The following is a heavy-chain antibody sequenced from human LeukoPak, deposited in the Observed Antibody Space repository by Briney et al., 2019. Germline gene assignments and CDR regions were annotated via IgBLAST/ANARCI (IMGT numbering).Heavy chain of an antibody. Sequence: GASVKVSCKASGGTFSSYSISWVRQAPGQGLEWMGGIIPIFGTANYAQKFQGRVTITADESTSTAYMELSSLRSEDTAVYYCAYSGYDYLTDYWGQGTLVTVSS. CDR1: GGTFSSYS. V-gene: IGHV1-69*13. CDR2: IIPIFGTA. CDR3: AYSGYDYLTDY. D-gene: IGHD5-12*01. J-gene: IGHJ4*02.